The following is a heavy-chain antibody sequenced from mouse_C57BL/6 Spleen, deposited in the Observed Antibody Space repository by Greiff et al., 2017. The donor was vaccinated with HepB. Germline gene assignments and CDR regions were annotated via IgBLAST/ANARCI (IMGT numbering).Heavy chain of an antibody. J-gene: IGHJ2*01. CDR1: GYSFTGYY. CDR3: ARFYDGYGY. V-gene: IGHV1-42*01. D-gene: IGHD2-3*01. Sequence: EVQLQQSGPELVKPGASVKISCKASGYSFTGYYMNWVKQSPEKSLEWIGEINPSTGGTTYNQKFKAKATLTVDKSSSTAYMQLKSLTSEDSAVYYCARFYDGYGYWGQGTTLTVSS. CDR2: INPSTGGT.